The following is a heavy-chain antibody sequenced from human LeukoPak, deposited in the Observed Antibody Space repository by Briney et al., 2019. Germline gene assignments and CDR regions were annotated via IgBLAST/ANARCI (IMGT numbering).Heavy chain of an antibody. CDR3: ARAYDFWSGYPYFDY. CDR2: INHSGST. J-gene: IGHJ4*02. D-gene: IGHD3-3*01. V-gene: IGHV4-34*01. CDR1: GGSFSGYY. Sequence: SETLSLTCAVYGGSFSGYYWSWIRQPPGKGLEWIEEINHSGSTNYNPSLKSRVTISVDTSKNQFSLKLSSVTAADTAVYYCARAYDFWSGYPYFDYWGQGTLVTVSS.